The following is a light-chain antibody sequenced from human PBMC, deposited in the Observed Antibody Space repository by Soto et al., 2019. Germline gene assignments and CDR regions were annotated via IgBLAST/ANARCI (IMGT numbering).Light chain of an antibody. CDR3: QQYESSPWT. Sequence: IVLTQSPGTLSLSPGERASLSCRASQSVSGNDVAWYQQKPGQAPRLLIFGASSRATGIPDRFSGSGSGTDFTLTISRLEPDDFAVYCCQQYESSPWTFGQGTKVEIK. J-gene: IGKJ1*01. V-gene: IGKV3-20*01. CDR2: GAS. CDR1: QSVSGND.